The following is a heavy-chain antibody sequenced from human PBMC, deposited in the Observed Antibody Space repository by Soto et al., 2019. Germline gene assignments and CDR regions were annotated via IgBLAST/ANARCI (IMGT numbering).Heavy chain of an antibody. CDR2: ISYDGSNK. J-gene: IGHJ6*02. CDR3: ARGERTYYYGMDV. CDR1: GFTFSSYA. Sequence: GGSLRLSWAASGFTFSSYAMHWVRQAPGKGLEWVAVISYDGSNKYYADSVKGRFTISRDNSKNTLYLQMNSLRAEDTAVYYCARGERTYYYGMDVWGQGTTVTVSS. V-gene: IGHV3-30-3*01.